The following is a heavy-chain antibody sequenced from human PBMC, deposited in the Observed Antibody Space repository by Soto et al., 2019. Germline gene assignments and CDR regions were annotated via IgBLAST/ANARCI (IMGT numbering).Heavy chain of an antibody. D-gene: IGHD3-22*01. CDR1: GFTFSSYG. CDR3: AKEYYDSSGPFDY. Sequence: GSLRLSCAASGFTFSSYGMHWVRQAPGKGLEWVAVISYDGSNKYYADSVKGRFTISRDNSKNTLYLQMNSLRAEDTAVYYCAKEYYDSSGPFDYWGQGTLVTVSS. CDR2: ISYDGSNK. J-gene: IGHJ4*02. V-gene: IGHV3-30*18.